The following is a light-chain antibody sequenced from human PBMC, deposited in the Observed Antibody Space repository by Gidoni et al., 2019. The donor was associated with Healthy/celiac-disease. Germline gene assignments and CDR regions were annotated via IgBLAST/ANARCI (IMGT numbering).Light chain of an antibody. Sequence: QSVLTQPPSVSGAPGQRVTISCTGSSSNIGAGYDVHWYQQLPGTAPKLLIYGNSHRPSGVPDRFSGSKSGTSASLAITGLQAEDEADYYCQSYDSSLSGSYVVFGGGTKLTVL. CDR3: QSYDSSLSGSYVV. CDR2: GNS. CDR1: SSNIGAGYD. V-gene: IGLV1-40*01. J-gene: IGLJ2*01.